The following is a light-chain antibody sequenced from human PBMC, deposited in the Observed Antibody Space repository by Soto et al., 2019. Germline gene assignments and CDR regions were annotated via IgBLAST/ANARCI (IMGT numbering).Light chain of an antibody. CDR2: DVS. V-gene: IGLV2-14*01. J-gene: IGLJ3*02. Sequence: QSALTQPASVSGSPGQSITISCTGTSSDVGGYNYVSWYQQLPGKAPKLMIYDVSNRPSGVSNRFSGSKSGNTASLTISGLQAEDEADYYCSSYTSSSTPRVFGGGTKLTVL. CDR1: SSDVGGYNY. CDR3: SSYTSSSTPRV.